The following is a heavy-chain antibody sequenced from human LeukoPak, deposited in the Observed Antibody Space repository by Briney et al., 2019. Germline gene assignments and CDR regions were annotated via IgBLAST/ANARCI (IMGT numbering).Heavy chain of an antibody. CDR2: ISGSGGST. V-gene: IGHV3-23*01. CDR1: GFTFSSYA. J-gene: IGHJ4*02. CDR3: AKVYSGSYTTYYFDY. D-gene: IGHD1-26*01. Sequence: PGGSLRLSCAASGFTFSSYAMSWVRQAPGKGLEWVSAISGSGGSTYYADSVKGRFTISRDNSKNTLYLQMNSLRAEDTAVYYCAKVYSGSYTTYYFDYRGQGTLVTVPS.